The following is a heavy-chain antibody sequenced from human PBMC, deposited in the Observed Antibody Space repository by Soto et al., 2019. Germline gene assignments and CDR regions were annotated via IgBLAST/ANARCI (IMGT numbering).Heavy chain of an antibody. J-gene: IGHJ5*02. CDR3: ARGRYCSGGCCYGLDP. Sequence: GASVKVSCKASGYTFTSYGISWVRQAPGQGLEWMGWISAYNGNTNYSQRFQGRVAFTRDSSASTAYMELSSLKSEDTAVYYCARGRYCSGGCCYGLDPWGQGTLVTVSS. D-gene: IGHD2-15*01. CDR2: ISAYNGNT. CDR1: GYTFTSYG. V-gene: IGHV1-18*01.